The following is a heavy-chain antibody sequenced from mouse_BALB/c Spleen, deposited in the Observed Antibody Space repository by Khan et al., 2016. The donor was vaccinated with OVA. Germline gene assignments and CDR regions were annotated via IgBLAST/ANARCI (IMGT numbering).Heavy chain of an antibody. Sequence: EVQLQESGPELVKPGASVKMSCKASGYTFTSYVMHWLRQKPGQGLEWIGYIYSFNDDTKYNEKFKGKATLTSDKSSSTAYMELSSLTSEGSAVYYSAKNYRYDVYFDYWGQGTTLTVSA. CDR2: IYSFNDDT. CDR1: GYTFTSYV. D-gene: IGHD2-14*01. CDR3: AKNYRYDVYFDY. J-gene: IGHJ2*01. V-gene: IGHV1S136*01.